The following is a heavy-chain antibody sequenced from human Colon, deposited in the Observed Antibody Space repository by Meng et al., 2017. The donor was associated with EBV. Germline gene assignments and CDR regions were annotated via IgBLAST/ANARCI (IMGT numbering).Heavy chain of an antibody. Sequence: QVQLVESXXGVVQPGXALRLSCXASGFTFSTYTMHWVRQAPGEGLEWVAVISFDGNNQHCTDSVKGRFTISRDNSKNTVYLQMNSLRPEDTAVYYCARDRDLPLNLQFWPQNYFDPWGQGTLVTVSS. CDR3: ARDRDLPLNLQFWPQNYFDP. V-gene: IGHV3-30-3*01. J-gene: IGHJ5*02. CDR2: ISFDGNNQ. D-gene: IGHD1-7*01. CDR1: GFTFSTYT.